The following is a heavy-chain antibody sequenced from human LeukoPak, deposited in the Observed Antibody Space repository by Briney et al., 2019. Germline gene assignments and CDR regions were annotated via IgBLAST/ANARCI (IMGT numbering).Heavy chain of an antibody. CDR3: VGWQLILFDF. J-gene: IGHJ4*02. D-gene: IGHD6-13*01. CDR1: GFAFDEHA. Sequence: GRSLRLSCTASGFAFDEHAMTWVRQAPGKGLEWVSGISGSGGSTYYADSVKGRFTISRDNSKNTLFLQMDSLRAEDTAVYYCVGWQLILFDFWGQGTLVTVSS. V-gene: IGHV3-23*01. CDR2: ISGSGGST.